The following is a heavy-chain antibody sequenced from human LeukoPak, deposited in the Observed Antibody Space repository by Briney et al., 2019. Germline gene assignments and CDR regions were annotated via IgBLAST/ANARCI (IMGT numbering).Heavy chain of an antibody. Sequence: SQTLSLTCTVSGGSISSGGYYWSWIRQHPGKGLEWIGYIYYSGSTYYNPSLKSRVTISVDTSKNQFSLKLSSVTAADPAVYYCARVSRPVFAIVVVPAFDSWGQGTMVTVSS. CDR2: IYYSGST. D-gene: IGHD3-22*01. J-gene: IGHJ3*02. CDR1: GGSISSGGYY. CDR3: ARVSRPVFAIVVVPAFDS. V-gene: IGHV4-31*03.